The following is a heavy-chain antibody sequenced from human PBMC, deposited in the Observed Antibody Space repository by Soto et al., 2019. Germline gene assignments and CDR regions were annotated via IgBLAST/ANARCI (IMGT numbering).Heavy chain of an antibody. D-gene: IGHD2-2*01. V-gene: IGHV1-69*13. Sequence: GASVKVYCKASGGTFSSYAISWVRQAPGQGLEWMGGIIPIFGTANHAQKFQGRVTITADESTSTAYMELSSLRSEDTAVYYCARSSKYQLPLYYYYGMDVWGQGTTVTVSS. J-gene: IGHJ6*01. CDR1: GGTFSSYA. CDR3: ARSSKYQLPLYYYYGMDV. CDR2: IIPIFGTA.